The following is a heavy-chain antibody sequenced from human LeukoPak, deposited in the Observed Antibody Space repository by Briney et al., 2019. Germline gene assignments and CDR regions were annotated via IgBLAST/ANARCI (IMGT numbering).Heavy chain of an antibody. V-gene: IGHV3-30*04. CDR3: ARDQLAYSGYDTLFDY. CDR1: GFAFDSYA. D-gene: IGHD5-12*01. CDR2: ISYDGSNK. Sequence: GGSLRLSCAASGFAFDSYAIHWVRQAPGKGLEWVAVISYDGSNKYYADSVKGRFTISRDNSKNTLYLQLNSLRPEDTAVYYCARDQLAYSGYDTLFDYWGQGSLVTVSS. J-gene: IGHJ4*02.